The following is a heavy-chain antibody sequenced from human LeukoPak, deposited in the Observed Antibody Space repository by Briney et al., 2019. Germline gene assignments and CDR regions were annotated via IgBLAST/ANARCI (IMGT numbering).Heavy chain of an antibody. V-gene: IGHV3-11*01. Sequence: GGSLRLSCAASGFTFSDYYMNWIRQAPGKGLEWVSYISGSGNTIYYADSVKGRFSISRDNAKNSLYLEMNSLRAEDTAVYYCARDPGSSGPLWYLDLWGRGTLLSVSS. CDR3: ARDPGSSGPLWYLDL. D-gene: IGHD6-13*01. CDR1: GFTFSDYY. J-gene: IGHJ2*01. CDR2: ISGSGNTI.